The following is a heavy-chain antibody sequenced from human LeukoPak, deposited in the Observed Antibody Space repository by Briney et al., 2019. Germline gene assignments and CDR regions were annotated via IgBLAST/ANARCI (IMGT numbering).Heavy chain of an antibody. V-gene: IGHV4-61*02. Sequence: PSQTLSLTCTVSGGSITRGSYYWSWVRQPAGKGLEWIGRIYASGRIYTSGSTSYNPSLKSRVTISIDTTKNQFSLKLSSVTAADTAIYYCARDIYPFGLEPWGQGTLATVSS. D-gene: IGHD3-10*01. CDR3: ARDIYPFGLEP. CDR2: IYTSGST. CDR1: GGSITRGSYY. J-gene: IGHJ5*02.